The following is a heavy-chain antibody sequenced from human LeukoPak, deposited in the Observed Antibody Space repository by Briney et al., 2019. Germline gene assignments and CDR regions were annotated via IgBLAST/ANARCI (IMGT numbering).Heavy chain of an antibody. V-gene: IGHV4-39*01. CDR2: LYYSGST. CDR3: ASLTLADTGGYGEFDY. CDR1: GGSISSSSYY. D-gene: IGHD3-22*01. J-gene: IGHJ4*02. Sequence: PSETLSLTCTVSGGSISSSSYYWAWIRQPPGKGLEWIGSLYYSGSTYYNPSLKSRVTISVDTSKNQYSLKLSSVTAADTAVYYCASLTLADTGGYGEFDYWGQGTLVTVSS.